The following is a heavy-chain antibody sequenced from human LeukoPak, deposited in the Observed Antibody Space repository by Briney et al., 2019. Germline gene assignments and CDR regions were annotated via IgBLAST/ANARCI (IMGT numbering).Heavy chain of an antibody. V-gene: IGHV1-69*13. D-gene: IGHD3-3*01. CDR1: GGTFSSYA. CDR3: ASHPYYDFWSGYTFDY. CDR2: IIPIFGTA. Sequence: ASVKVSCKASGGTFSSYAISWVRQAPGQGLEWMGGIIPIFGTANYAQKFQGRVTITADESTSTAYMELSSLRSEDTAVYYCASHPYYDFWSGYTFDYWGQGTLVTVSS. J-gene: IGHJ4*02.